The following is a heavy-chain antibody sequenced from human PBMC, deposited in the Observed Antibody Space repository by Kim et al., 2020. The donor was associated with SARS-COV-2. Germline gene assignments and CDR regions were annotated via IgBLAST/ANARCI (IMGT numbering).Heavy chain of an antibody. CDR3: ARDRRGWFGELLQLDY. J-gene: IGHJ4*02. D-gene: IGHD3-10*01. CDR1: GGSISSYY. V-gene: IGHV4-59*13. Sequence: SETLSLTCTVSGGSISSYYWSWIRQPPGKGLEWIGYIYYSGSTNYNPSLKSRVTISVDTSKNQFSLKLSSVTAADTAVYYCARDRRGWFGELLQLDYWGQGTLVTVSS. CDR2: IYYSGST.